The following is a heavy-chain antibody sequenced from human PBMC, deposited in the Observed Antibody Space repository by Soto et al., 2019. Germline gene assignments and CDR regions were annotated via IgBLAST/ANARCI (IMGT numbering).Heavy chain of an antibody. CDR1: VFTFSSYG. Sequence: QPWGSLRLSCAASVFTFSSYGMHWVRQAPGKGLEWVAVIWYDGINKYYADSVKGRFTISRDNSKNTLYLQMNSLRAEDTAVYYCARDLYYYDSSGYYYFDYYGMDVWGQGTTVTVSS. CDR3: ARDLYYYDSSGYYYFDYYGMDV. D-gene: IGHD3-22*01. V-gene: IGHV3-33*01. CDR2: IWYDGINK. J-gene: IGHJ6*02.